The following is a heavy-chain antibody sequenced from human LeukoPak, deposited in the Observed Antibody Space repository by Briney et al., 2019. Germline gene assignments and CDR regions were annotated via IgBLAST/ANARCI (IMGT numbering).Heavy chain of an antibody. Sequence: PGRSLRLSCAASGFTFSSYSMNWVRQAPGKGLEWVSYISSSSSTIYYADSVKGRFTISRDNAKNSLYLQMNSLRDEDTAVYYCAREARGGSYWVYDYWGQGTLVTVSS. D-gene: IGHD1-26*01. V-gene: IGHV3-48*02. CDR3: AREARGGSYWVYDY. CDR2: ISSSSSTI. CDR1: GFTFSSYS. J-gene: IGHJ4*02.